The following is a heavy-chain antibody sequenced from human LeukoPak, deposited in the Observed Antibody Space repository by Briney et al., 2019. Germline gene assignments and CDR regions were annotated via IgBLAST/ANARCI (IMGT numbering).Heavy chain of an antibody. D-gene: IGHD6-13*01. CDR2: IIPIFGIA. J-gene: IGHJ6*02. CDR1: GRTFSSYA. CDR3: ARGLAAASMDV. Sequence: SVKVSCKASGRTFSSYAISWVRQAPGQGLEWMGRIIPIFGIANYAQKFQGRVTITADKSTSTAYMELSSLRSEDTAVYYCARGLAAASMDVWGQGTTVTVSS. V-gene: IGHV1-69*04.